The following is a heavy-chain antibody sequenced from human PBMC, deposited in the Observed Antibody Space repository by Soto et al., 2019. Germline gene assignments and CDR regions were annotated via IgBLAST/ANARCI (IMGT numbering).Heavy chain of an antibody. J-gene: IGHJ4*02. CDR1: GITFNRNG. D-gene: IGHD1-26*01. V-gene: IGHV3-33*03. CDR2: IWYDGSKK. CDR3: AKGGGRGGSFNTRVDY. Sequence: SLRLSCAASGITFNRNGMHWVRQAPGKGLEWVAVIWYDGSKKYYSDSVKGRFTISRDNSKNTLYLQMDSVRAEDTAVYYCAKGGGRGGSFNTRVDYWGQGTLVTVSS.